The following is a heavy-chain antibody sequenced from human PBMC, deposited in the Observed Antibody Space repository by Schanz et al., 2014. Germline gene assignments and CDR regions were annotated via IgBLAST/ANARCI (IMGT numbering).Heavy chain of an antibody. CDR2: IYHSGNT. D-gene: IGHD3-10*01. CDR1: GASITSSHW. V-gene: IGHV4-4*02. Sequence: QVQLQESGPGLLKPSGTLSLTCAVSGASITSSHWWSWVRQPPGKGLEWIGEIYHSGNTNYSPSLXXXXXIAVDXSKNQFTRKLTPVTAADTAVYYCARDQSIVVRGAYLYYYGMDVWGQGTTVTVSS. CDR3: ARDQSIVVRGAYLYYYGMDV. J-gene: IGHJ6*02.